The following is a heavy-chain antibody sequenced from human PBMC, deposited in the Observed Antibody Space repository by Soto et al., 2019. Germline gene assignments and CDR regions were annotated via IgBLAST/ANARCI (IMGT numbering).Heavy chain of an antibody. CDR3: ARFRSSSWYDAFDI. CDR2: ISSSGSTI. Sequence: GGSLRLSCAASGFTFSDYYMSWIRQAPGKGLEWVSYISSSGSTIYYADSVKGRFTISRDNAKNSLYLQMNSLRAEDTAVYYCARFRSSSWYDAFDIWGQGTMVTVSS. D-gene: IGHD6-13*01. V-gene: IGHV3-11*01. J-gene: IGHJ3*02. CDR1: GFTFSDYY.